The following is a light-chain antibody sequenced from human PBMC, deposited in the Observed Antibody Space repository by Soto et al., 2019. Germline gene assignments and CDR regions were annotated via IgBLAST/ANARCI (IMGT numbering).Light chain of an antibody. CDR2: RNN. CDR3: AAWDDSLREV. V-gene: IGLV1-47*01. Sequence: QSVLTQPPSASGTPGQRVTISCSGSSSNVGSNYVYWYQQLPGTAPKLLIYRNNQRPSGVPDRFSGSKSGTSASLAISGLRSEDEAVYYCAAWDDSLREVFGGGTKLTVL. CDR1: SSNVGSNY. J-gene: IGLJ2*01.